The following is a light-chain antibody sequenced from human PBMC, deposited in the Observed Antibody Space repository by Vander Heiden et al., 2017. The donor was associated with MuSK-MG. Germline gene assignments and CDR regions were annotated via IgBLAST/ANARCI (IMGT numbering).Light chain of an antibody. Sequence: DIQMTQSPSSLSASVGDRVTITCQASQDISNYLNWYQQKPGKAPQLLIYDASNLETGVPSRFSGSGSGTDFTFTISSLQPEDIATYYCKQYDNPPYTFGQGTKLEIK. CDR2: DAS. CDR1: QDISNY. J-gene: IGKJ2*01. CDR3: KQYDNPPYT. V-gene: IGKV1-33*01.